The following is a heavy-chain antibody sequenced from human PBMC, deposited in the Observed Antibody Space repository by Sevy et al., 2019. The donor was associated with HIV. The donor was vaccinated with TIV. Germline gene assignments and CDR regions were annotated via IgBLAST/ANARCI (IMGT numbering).Heavy chain of an antibody. J-gene: IGHJ6*03. Sequence: ASVKVSCKASGGTFSSYAISWVRQAPGQGLEWMGGIIPIFGTANYAQKFQGRVTITADESTSTAYMELSSLRSEDTAVYYDARGAEGYCSSTSCYTGSGGYYYYYYMDVWGKGTTVTVSS. CDR3: ARGAEGYCSSTSCYTGSGGYYYYYYMDV. V-gene: IGHV1-69*13. CDR2: IIPIFGTA. D-gene: IGHD2-2*02. CDR1: GGTFSSYA.